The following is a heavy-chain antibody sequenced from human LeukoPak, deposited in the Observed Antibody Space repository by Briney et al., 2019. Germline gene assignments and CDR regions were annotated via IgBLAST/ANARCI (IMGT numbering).Heavy chain of an antibody. CDR3: VRTYYDFWTGNDD. V-gene: IGHV4-4*07. J-gene: IGHJ4*02. CDR2: VYSREDA. Sequence: KSSETLSLTCTVSGDSISSYYWSWVRQPAGKGLEWIGRVYSREDAKYNPSLESRASMSLDTSRNQFSLKLSSVTAADTAVYYCVRTYYDFWTGNDDWGQGTLVTVSS. D-gene: IGHD3/OR15-3a*01. CDR1: GDSISSYY.